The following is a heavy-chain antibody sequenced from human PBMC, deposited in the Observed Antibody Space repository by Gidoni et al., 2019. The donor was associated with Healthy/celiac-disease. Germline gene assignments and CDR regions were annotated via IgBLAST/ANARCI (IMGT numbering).Heavy chain of an antibody. CDR2: ISGSGGST. D-gene: IGHD6-19*01. CDR1: GFTFSSYA. V-gene: IGHV3-23*04. CDR3: ATTPRGSGWWGPPEYFQH. J-gene: IGHJ1*01. Sequence: EVQLVESGGGLVQPGGSLRPSCAASGFTFSSYAMSWVRQAPGKGLEWVSAISGSGGSTYYADSVKGRFTISRDNSKNTLYLQMNSLRAEDTAVYYCATTPRGSGWWGPPEYFQHWGQGTLVTVSS.